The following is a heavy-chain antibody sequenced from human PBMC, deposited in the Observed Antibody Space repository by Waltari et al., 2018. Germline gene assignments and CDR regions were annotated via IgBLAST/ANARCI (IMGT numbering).Heavy chain of an antibody. Sequence: QVQLQESGPGLVKPSETLSLTCAVSGYSISSGYYWGWIRQPPGKGLEWIGSIYHSGSTYYNPSLKSRVTISVDTSKNQFSLKLSSVTAADTAVYYCARHISSGWVLEIWGQGTMVTVSS. D-gene: IGHD6-19*01. J-gene: IGHJ3*02. V-gene: IGHV4-38-2*01. CDR3: ARHISSGWVLEI. CDR1: GYSISSGYY. CDR2: IYHSGST.